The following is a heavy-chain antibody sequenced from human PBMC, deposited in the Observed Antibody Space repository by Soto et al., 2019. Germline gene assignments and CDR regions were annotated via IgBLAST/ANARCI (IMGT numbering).Heavy chain of an antibody. Sequence: QVQLVQSGAEVKKPGSSVKVSCKASGGTFSSYTISWVRQAPGQGLEWMGRIIPILGIANYAQKFQGRVTITADKSTSTAYMELSSLRSEDTAVYYCARDVHCSGGSCQRFDYWGQGTLVTVSS. J-gene: IGHJ4*02. V-gene: IGHV1-69*08. CDR3: ARDVHCSGGSCQRFDY. D-gene: IGHD2-15*01. CDR1: GGTFSSYT. CDR2: IIPILGIA.